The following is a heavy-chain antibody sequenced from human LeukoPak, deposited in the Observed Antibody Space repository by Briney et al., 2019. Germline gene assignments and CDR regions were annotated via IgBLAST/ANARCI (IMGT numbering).Heavy chain of an antibody. CDR3: ARGYYYDSSGYPGLDY. D-gene: IGHD3-22*01. V-gene: IGHV1-18*01. CDR2: ISAYNGNT. J-gene: IGHJ4*02. CDR1: GYTFTSYG. Sequence: ASVKVSCKASGYTFTSYGISWVRQAPGQGLEWMGWISAYNGNTNYAQKLQGRVTMTTDTSTSTAYMELRSLRSDDTAVYYCARGYYYDSSGYPGLDYWGQGTLVTVSS.